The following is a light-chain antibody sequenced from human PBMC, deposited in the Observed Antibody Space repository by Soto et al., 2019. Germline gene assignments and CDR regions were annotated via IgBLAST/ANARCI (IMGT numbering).Light chain of an antibody. J-gene: IGKJ1*01. CDR2: DVS. Sequence: ETVLTQSPATLSVSPGERVTLTCRASETVSTNLAWYQQRPGQAPRLLIYDVSTGATGIPARFSGRRSGTEFTLTISSLQSEDFAVYYCQQYNSWPQTFGQGTKV. CDR3: QQYNSWPQT. CDR1: ETVSTN. V-gene: IGKV3-15*01.